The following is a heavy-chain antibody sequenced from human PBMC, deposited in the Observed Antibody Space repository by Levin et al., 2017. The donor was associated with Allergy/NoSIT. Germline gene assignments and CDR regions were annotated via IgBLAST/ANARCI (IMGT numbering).Heavy chain of an antibody. CDR2: ISAYNGNT. CDR3: ARDLGRYWNDDIWRFDY. J-gene: IGHJ4*02. Sequence: GESLKISCKASGYTFTSYGISWVRQAPGQGLEWMGWISAYNGNTNYAQKLQGRVTMTTDTSTSTAYMELRSLRSDDTAVYYCARDLGRYWNDDIWRFDYWGQGTLVTVSS. D-gene: IGHD1-1*01. V-gene: IGHV1-18*01. CDR1: GYTFTSYG.